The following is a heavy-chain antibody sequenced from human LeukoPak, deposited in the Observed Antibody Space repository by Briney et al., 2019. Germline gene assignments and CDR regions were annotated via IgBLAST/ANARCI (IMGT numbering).Heavy chain of an antibody. V-gene: IGHV3-9*01. J-gene: IGHJ5*02. CDR2: ISWSSGSI. D-gene: IGHD5-18*01. CDR1: GFTFDDYA. Sequence: PGRSLRLSCAASGFTFDDYAMHWVRQAPGKGLEWVSGISWSSGSIGYADSVKGRFTISRDNAKNSLYLQMNSLRAEDTALYYCARLVGTAMARGWFDPWGQGTLVTVSS. CDR3: ARLVGTAMARGWFDP.